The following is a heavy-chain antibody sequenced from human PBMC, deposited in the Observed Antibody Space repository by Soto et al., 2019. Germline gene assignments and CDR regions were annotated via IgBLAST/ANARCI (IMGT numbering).Heavy chain of an antibody. Sequence: ASVKVSCKTSGYTFSNYGITWVRQAPGQTLEWLGWISLYSDGTNYAQKFQGRVTMTRDTSTSTVYMELSSLRSEDTAVNYCARDGELLGLNYFDYWGQGTLVTVSS. V-gene: IGHV1-18*01. CDR1: GYTFSNYG. CDR3: ARDGELLGLNYFDY. D-gene: IGHD1-26*01. CDR2: ISLYSDGT. J-gene: IGHJ4*02.